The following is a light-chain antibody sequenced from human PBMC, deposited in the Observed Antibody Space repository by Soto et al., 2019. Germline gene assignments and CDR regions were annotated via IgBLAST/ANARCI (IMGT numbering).Light chain of an antibody. J-gene: IGLJ3*02. CDR3: SSYTSSSTLWV. CDR2: EVS. Sequence: QSALTQPASVSGSPGQSITISCTGTRSDVGGYNYVSWYQQHPGKAPKLMIYEVSNRPSGVSNRFSGSKSGNTASLTISGLQAEDEADYYCSSYTSSSTLWVFGGGTQLTVL. V-gene: IGLV2-14*01. CDR1: RSDVGGYNY.